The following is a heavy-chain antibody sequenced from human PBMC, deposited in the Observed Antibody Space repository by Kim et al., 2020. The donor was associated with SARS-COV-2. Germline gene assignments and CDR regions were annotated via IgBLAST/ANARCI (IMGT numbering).Heavy chain of an antibody. V-gene: IGHV3-30*18. CDR1: GFTFSSYG. Sequence: GGSLRLSCAASGFTFSSYGMHWVRQAPGKGLEWVAVISYDGSNKYYADSVKGRFTISRDNSKNTLYLQMNSLRAEDTAVYYCAKPYYYDSSGYYYVFDY. CDR2: ISYDGSNK. D-gene: IGHD3-22*01. CDR3: AKPYYYDSSGYYYVFDY. J-gene: IGHJ4*01.